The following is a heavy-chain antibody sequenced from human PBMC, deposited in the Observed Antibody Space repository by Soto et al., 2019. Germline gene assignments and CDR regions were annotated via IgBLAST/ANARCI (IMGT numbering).Heavy chain of an antibody. Sequence: PGESLKISCKGSGYSFTSYWIGWVRQMPGKGLEWMGIIYPGDSDTRYSPSFQGQVAISADKSISTAYLQWSSLKASDTAMYYCARLVESYYYDSSGYYPGAFDIWGQGTMVTVSS. V-gene: IGHV5-51*01. CDR2: IYPGDSDT. D-gene: IGHD3-22*01. CDR1: GYSFTSYW. CDR3: ARLVESYYYDSSGYYPGAFDI. J-gene: IGHJ3*02.